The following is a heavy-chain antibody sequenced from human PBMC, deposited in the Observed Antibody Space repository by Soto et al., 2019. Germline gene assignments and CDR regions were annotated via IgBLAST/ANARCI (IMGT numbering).Heavy chain of an antibody. V-gene: IGHV4-31*03. CDR3: ARDRGQQLVTWWFDP. Sequence: QVQLQESGPGLVKPSQTLSLTCTVSGGSISSGGYYWSWIRQHPGKGLEWIGYIYYSGSTYYNPSLKSRVTISVDTYKNQFSLKLSSVTAADTAVYYCARDRGQQLVTWWFDPWGQGTLVTVSS. J-gene: IGHJ5*02. D-gene: IGHD6-13*01. CDR1: GGSISSGGYY. CDR2: IYYSGST.